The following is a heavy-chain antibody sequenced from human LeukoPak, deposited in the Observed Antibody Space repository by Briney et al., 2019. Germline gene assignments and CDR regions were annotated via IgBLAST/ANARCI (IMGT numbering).Heavy chain of an antibody. Sequence: GSLRLSCAASGFTFSSYALSWVRQAPGKGLEWVSSISGSGSSTYYADSVKGRFTISRDNSKNTLFLQMNSLKADDTAVYYCAKGGGGVLASWGQGTLVTVSS. CDR3: AKGGGGVLAS. CDR1: GFTFSSYA. V-gene: IGHV3-23*01. D-gene: IGHD3-16*01. CDR2: ISGSGSST. J-gene: IGHJ4*02.